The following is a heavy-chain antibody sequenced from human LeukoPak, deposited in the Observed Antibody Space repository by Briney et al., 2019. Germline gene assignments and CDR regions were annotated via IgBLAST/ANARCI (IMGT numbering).Heavy chain of an antibody. D-gene: IGHD6-19*01. CDR2: INHSGST. Sequence: SETLSLTCAVYGGSFSGYYWSWIRQPPGKGLEWIGEINHSGSTNYNPSLKSRVTISVDTSKNQFSLKLSSVTAADTAVYYCALRYSSGWYVHWGQGTLVTVSP. CDR3: ALRYSSGWYVH. J-gene: IGHJ5*02. CDR1: GGSFSGYY. V-gene: IGHV4-34*01.